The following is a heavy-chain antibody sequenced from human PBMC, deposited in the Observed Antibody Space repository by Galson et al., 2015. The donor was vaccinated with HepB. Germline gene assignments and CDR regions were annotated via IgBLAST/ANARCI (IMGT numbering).Heavy chain of an antibody. D-gene: IGHD3-3*01. Sequence: SETLSLTCAVYGGSFSGYYWSWIRQPPGKGLEWIGEINHSGSTNYNPSLKSRVTISVDTSKNQFSLKLSSVTAADTAVYYCARDSAETKGDDFWSGYWVWHYWGQGTLVTVSS. CDR3: ARDSAETKGDDFWSGYWVWHY. CDR1: GGSFSGYY. J-gene: IGHJ4*02. V-gene: IGHV4-34*01. CDR2: INHSGST.